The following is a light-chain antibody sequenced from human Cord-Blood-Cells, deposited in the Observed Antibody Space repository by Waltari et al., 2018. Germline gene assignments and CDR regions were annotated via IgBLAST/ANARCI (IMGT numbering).Light chain of an antibody. CDR1: QSVSSY. Sequence: ELVFTQSPATLSLSPGERATLSCRASQSVSSYFDWYQQKPGQAPRPLIYDASNRATGIPARFSGSGSGTDFTLTISSLEPEDFAVYYCQQRSNWPLTFGGGTKVEIK. V-gene: IGKV3-11*01. CDR3: QQRSNWPLT. J-gene: IGKJ4*01. CDR2: DAS.